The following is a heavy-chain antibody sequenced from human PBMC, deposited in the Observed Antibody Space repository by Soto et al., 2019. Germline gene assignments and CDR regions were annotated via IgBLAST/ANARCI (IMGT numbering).Heavy chain of an antibody. J-gene: IGHJ6*02. Sequence: SETLSLTCAVYGGSFSGYYWSWIRQPPGKRLEWIGEINHSGSTNYNPSLKSRVTISVDTSKNQFSLKLSSVTAADTAVYYCARGRALRYCSSTSCYRGRTLYYYGMDVWGQGTTVTVSS. V-gene: IGHV4-34*01. CDR2: INHSGST. CDR3: ARGRALRYCSSTSCYRGRTLYYYGMDV. CDR1: GGSFSGYY. D-gene: IGHD2-2*02.